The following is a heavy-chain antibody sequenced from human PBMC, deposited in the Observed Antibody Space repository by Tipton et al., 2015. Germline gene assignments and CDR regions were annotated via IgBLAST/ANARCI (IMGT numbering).Heavy chain of an antibody. CDR2: IYSGDTYA. J-gene: IGHJ4*02. CDR3: ARRIAAGTVYFDY. Sequence: QLVQSGAVVKKPGESLKISCKGSEDIFRSYWIGWVRQMPGKGLEWMGIIYSGDTYARYSPSFQGQVTISADKSINTAYLRWNSLKASDTAMYYCARRIAAGTVYFDYWGQGTLVAVSS. CDR1: EDIFRSYW. D-gene: IGHD6-13*01. V-gene: IGHV5-51*01.